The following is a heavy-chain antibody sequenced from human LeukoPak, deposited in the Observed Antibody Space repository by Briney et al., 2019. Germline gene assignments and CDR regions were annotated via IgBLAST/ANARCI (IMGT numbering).Heavy chain of an antibody. CDR2: IFYSGST. D-gene: IGHD3-16*01. CDR1: GGSISTSNYY. J-gene: IGHJ4*02. CDR3: ARGNYDYVWGGIDY. Sequence: SETLSLTCTVSGGSISTSNYYWGWIRQPPGKGLEWIGNIFYSGSTYYSPSLKRRVTISLDTSRNQFSLKLSSVTAADTAVYYCARGNYDYVWGGIDYWGQGTLVTVSS. V-gene: IGHV4-39*01.